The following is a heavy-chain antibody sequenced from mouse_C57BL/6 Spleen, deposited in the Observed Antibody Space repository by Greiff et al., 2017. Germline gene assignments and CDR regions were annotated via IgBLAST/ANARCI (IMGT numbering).Heavy chain of an antibody. J-gene: IGHJ2*01. D-gene: IGHD1-1*01. Sequence: EVQLVESGGGLVKPGGSLKLSFAASGFTFSSYAMSWVRQTPEKRLEWVATISDGGSYTYYPDNVKGRFTISRDNAKNNLYLQMSHLKSEDTAMYYCARGANFDYWGQGTTLTVSS. CDR2: ISDGGSYT. CDR3: ARGANFDY. V-gene: IGHV5-4*01. CDR1: GFTFSSYA.